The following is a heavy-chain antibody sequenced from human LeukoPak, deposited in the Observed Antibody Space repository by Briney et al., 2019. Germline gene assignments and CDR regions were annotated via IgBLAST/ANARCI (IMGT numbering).Heavy chain of an antibody. V-gene: IGHV3-7*01. Sequence: GGSLRLSCVASGLSFGNYWMDWVRQAPGKGLEWVGNIKQDGSEKYYVHSVKGRFTISRDNAKNSLYLDMNSLRVEDTATYYCTRDFDPWGQGTLVTVSS. CDR1: GLSFGNYW. CDR3: TRDFDP. J-gene: IGHJ5*02. CDR2: IKQDGSEK.